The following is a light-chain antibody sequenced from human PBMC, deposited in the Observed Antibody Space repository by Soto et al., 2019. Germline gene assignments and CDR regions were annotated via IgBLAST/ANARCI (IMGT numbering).Light chain of an antibody. CDR1: SRDVGAYDY. CDR3: SSYTSSSTRV. Sequence: QSVLTQPASVSGSPGQSIAISCTETSRDVGAYDYVSWYQQHPDKAPKLMIYEVSNRPSGVSNRFSGSKSVNTATLTISGLQAEDEADYYCSSYTSSSTRVFGTGTKVTVL. J-gene: IGLJ1*01. CDR2: EVS. V-gene: IGLV2-14*03.